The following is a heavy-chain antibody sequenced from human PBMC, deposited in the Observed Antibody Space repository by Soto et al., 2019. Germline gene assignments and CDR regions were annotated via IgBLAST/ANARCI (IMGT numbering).Heavy chain of an antibody. J-gene: IGHJ3*02. Sequence: EVQLVESGGGLVQPGGSLRLSCAASGFTFGSHWMHWVRQAPGKGLVWVSRINSDGSSTTYADSVKGRFTISRDDAKSTLYLQMNSLRAADTSVYYCARGLGEWVKPTVIWGQGTLVTVSS. CDR1: GFTFGSHW. V-gene: IGHV3-74*01. CDR2: INSDGSST. CDR3: ARGLGEWVKPTVI. D-gene: IGHD3-16*01.